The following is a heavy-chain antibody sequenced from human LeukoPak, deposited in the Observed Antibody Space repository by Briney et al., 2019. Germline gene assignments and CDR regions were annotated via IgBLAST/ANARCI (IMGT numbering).Heavy chain of an antibody. V-gene: IGHV1-2*02. CDR2: INPNSGGT. CDR1: GYTFTGYY. Sequence: VASVKVSCKAAGYTFTGYYMHWVRQAPGQGLEWMGWINPNSGGTNYAQKFQGRVTMTRDTSISTAYMELSRLRSDDTAVYYCARAVVRGVSGNFYYYYYMDVWGKGTTVTVSS. J-gene: IGHJ6*03. CDR3: ARAVVRGVSGNFYYYYYMDV. D-gene: IGHD3-10*01.